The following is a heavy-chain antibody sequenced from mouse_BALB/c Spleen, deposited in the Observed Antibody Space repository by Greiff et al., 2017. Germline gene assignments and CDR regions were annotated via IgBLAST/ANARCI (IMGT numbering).Heavy chain of an antibody. CDR1: GFTFSSYG. V-gene: IGHV5-6*03. D-gene: IGHD2-3*01. CDR2: ISSGGSYT. J-gene: IGHJ4*01. CDR3: AISMPSRGYYAMDY. Sequence: EVKLMESGGGLVKPGGSLKLSCAASGFTFSSYGMSWVRQTPDKRLEWVATISSGGSYTYYPDSVKGRFTIARDNAKNTLYLQMSSLKSEDTAMYYCAISMPSRGYYAMDYWGQGTSVTVSS.